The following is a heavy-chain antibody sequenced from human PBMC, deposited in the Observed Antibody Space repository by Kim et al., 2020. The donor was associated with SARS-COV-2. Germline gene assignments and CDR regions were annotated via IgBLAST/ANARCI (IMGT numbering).Heavy chain of an antibody. J-gene: IGHJ4*02. CDR2: GNGNT. CDR3: LGGFYFDY. V-gene: IGHV1-3*01. Sequence: GNGNTIYSQQFQGKLTFTTDTSASTAYMELSFLRSEDSAVYYCLGGFYFDYWGQGTLVTVSS. D-gene: IGHD3-16*01.